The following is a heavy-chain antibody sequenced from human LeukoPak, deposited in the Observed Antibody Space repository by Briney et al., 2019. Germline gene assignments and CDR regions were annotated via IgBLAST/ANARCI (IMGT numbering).Heavy chain of an antibody. V-gene: IGHV4-34*01. CDR2: INHSGST. Sequence: SETLSLTCAVYGGSFSGYYWSWIRQPPGKGLEWIGEINHSGSTNYNPSLKSRVTISVDTSKNQFSLKLSSVTAADTAVYYCARGRTTTVRGVLRALVDYWGQGTLVTVSS. CDR3: ARGRTTTVRGVLRALVDY. CDR1: GGSFSGYY. J-gene: IGHJ4*02. D-gene: IGHD3-10*01.